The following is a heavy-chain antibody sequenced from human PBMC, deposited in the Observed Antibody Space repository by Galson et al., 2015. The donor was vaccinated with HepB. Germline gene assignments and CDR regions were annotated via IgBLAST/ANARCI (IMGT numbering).Heavy chain of an antibody. J-gene: IGHJ3*02. Sequence: SLRLSCAASGFTFTSYGMHRVRQAPGKWLEWVAAIWYDGSNKYYADSVKGRFTISRDNSKNTLYLQMNSLRDEDTAVYYCARDGGPSGVVADIYVDVMAFDIWGQGTMVTVSS. CDR3: ARDGGPSGVVADIYVDVMAFDI. CDR1: GFTFTSYG. D-gene: IGHD2-15*01. CDR2: IWYDGSNK. V-gene: IGHV3-33*08.